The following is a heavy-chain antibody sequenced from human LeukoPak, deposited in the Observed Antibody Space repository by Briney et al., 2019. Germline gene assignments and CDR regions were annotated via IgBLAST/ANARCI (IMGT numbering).Heavy chain of an antibody. J-gene: IGHJ3*02. V-gene: IGHV3-43*02. Sequence: GGSLRRSCAASGFSFDDYAMHLVRQAPGKSLQWVSLISEDGRTTYYADSVKGRFTISRDNSKDSLYLQMNSLRTEDTALYYCTKAAGNIGYDPLDAFDIWGQGTVVTVSS. CDR2: ISEDGRTT. CDR3: TKAAGNIGYDPLDAFDI. CDR1: GFSFDDYA. D-gene: IGHD5-12*01.